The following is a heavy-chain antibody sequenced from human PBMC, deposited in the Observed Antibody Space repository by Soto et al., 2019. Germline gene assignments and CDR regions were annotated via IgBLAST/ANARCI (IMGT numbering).Heavy chain of an antibody. CDR2: IYYSGST. Sequence: PSETLSLTCTVSGGSISSSSYYWGWIRQPPGKGLEWIGSIYYSGSTYYNPSLKSRVTISVDTSKNQFSLKLSSVTAADTAVYYCARLYCTNGVCYPPVYYYYGMDVWGQGTTVTVSS. D-gene: IGHD2-8*01. J-gene: IGHJ6*02. CDR3: ARLYCTNGVCYPPVYYYYGMDV. CDR1: GGSISSSSYY. V-gene: IGHV4-39*01.